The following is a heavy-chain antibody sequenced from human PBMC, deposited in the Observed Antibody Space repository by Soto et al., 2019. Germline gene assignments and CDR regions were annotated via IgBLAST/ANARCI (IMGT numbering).Heavy chain of an antibody. D-gene: IGHD2-2*01. Sequence: QVQLVESGGGVVQPGRSLRLSCAASGFTFSSYAMHWVRQAPGKGLEWVAVISYDGSNKYYADSVKGRFTISRDNSKNTLYLQMNSLRAEDTAVYYCARENPPDIVLVPAAEPTYYYYGMDVWGQGTTVTVSS. CDR3: ARENPPDIVLVPAAEPTYYYYGMDV. V-gene: IGHV3-30-3*01. J-gene: IGHJ6*02. CDR2: ISYDGSNK. CDR1: GFTFSSYA.